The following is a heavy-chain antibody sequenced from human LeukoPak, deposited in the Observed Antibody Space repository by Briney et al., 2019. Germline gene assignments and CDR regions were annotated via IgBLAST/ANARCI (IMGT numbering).Heavy chain of an antibody. D-gene: IGHD3-22*01. CDR2: IIPILGIA. CDR3: ARSRIWSSGYYFY. J-gene: IGHJ4*02. Sequence: SVKVSCKASGGTFSSYAISWVRQAPGQGLEWMGRIIPILGIANYAQKFQGRVTITADKSTSTAYMELSSLRSEDTAVYYCARSRIWSSGYYFYWGQGTLVTVSS. CDR1: GGTFSSYA. V-gene: IGHV1-69*04.